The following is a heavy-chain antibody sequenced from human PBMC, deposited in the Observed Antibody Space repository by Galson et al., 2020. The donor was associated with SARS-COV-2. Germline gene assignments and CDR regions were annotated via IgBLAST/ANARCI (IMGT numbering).Heavy chain of an antibody. D-gene: IGHD1-26*01. Sequence: GGSLRLSCAASGFTFHKYSMHWVRQAPGKGLQYVSGISSNGGRTYYADSVKGRFTTSRDNSKSTLFLQMRSLGAEDTALYYCVKTSGTYSSDAFDVWGQGTMVTVSS. V-gene: IGHV3-64D*06. CDR2: ISSNGGRT. CDR3: VKTSGTYSSDAFDV. CDR1: GFTFHKYS. J-gene: IGHJ3*01.